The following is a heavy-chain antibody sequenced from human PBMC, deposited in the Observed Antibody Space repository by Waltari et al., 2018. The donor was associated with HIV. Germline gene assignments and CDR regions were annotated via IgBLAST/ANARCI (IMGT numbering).Heavy chain of an antibody. CDR3: ARVYDSSGYYPGAFDI. CDR2: INPNSGGT. V-gene: IGHV1-2*02. J-gene: IGHJ3*02. CDR1: GYTFTGYY. D-gene: IGHD3-22*01. Sequence: QVQLVQSGAEVKKPGASVKVSCKASGYTFTGYYMHWVRQARGQGLEWMGWINPNSGGTNYAQKFQGRVTMTRDTSISTAYMELSRLRSDDTAVYYCARVYDSSGYYPGAFDIWGQGTMVTVSS.